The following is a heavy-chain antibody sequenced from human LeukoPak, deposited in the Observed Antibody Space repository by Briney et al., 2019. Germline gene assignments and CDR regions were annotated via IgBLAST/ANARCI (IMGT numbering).Heavy chain of an antibody. CDR2: ISSSSSYI. J-gene: IGHJ5*02. CDR1: GFTFSSYS. Sequence: GGSLRLSCAASGFTFSSYSMNWVRQAPGKGLEWVSSISSSSSYIYYADSVKGRFTISRDNAKNSLYLQMNSLRAEDTAVYYCAKDTRYYYDSSGSWFDPWGQGTLVTVSS. CDR3: AKDTRYYYDSSGSWFDP. D-gene: IGHD3-22*01. V-gene: IGHV3-21*01.